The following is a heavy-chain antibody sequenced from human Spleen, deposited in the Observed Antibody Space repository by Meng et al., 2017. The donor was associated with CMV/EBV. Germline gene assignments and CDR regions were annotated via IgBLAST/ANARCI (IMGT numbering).Heavy chain of an antibody. CDR1: GFTFDDHG. D-gene: IGHD5-12*01. V-gene: IGHV3-23*01. J-gene: IGHJ4*02. CDR2: ISGSGGST. Sequence: GGSLRLSCAASGFTFDDHGMTWVRQVPGKGLEWVSAISGSGGSTYYADSVKGRFTISRDNSKNTLYLQMNSLRAEDTAVYYCAKDSGYGPDYFDYWGQGTLVTVSS. CDR3: AKDSGYGPDYFDY.